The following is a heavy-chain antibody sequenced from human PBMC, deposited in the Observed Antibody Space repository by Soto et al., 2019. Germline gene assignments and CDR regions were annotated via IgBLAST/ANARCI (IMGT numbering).Heavy chain of an antibody. CDR1: GYSFTSYW. D-gene: IGHD3-3*02. V-gene: IGHV5-51*01. CDR3: AKTLAEFEH. Sequence: RGESLKISCKGSGYSFTSYWIGWVRQMPGKGLEWMGIIYPGDSDTRYSPSFQGQVTISADKALSTAYLQWSSLKASDTAMYYCAKTLAEFEHRDQGNLVNSSS. J-gene: IGHJ4*02. CDR2: IYPGDSDT.